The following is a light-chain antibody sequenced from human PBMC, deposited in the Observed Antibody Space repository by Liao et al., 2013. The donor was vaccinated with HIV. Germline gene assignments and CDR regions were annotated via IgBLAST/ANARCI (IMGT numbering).Light chain of an antibody. V-gene: IGLV3-1*01. CDR3: QAWDSSLVV. CDR1: SLGDKY. J-gene: IGLJ2*01. CDR2: RDS. Sequence: SYELTQPPSVSVSPGQTATITCSGDSLGDKYVSWYQQRPGQSPVLVIYRDSQRPSGIPERFSASNSGNTATLTITGTQAMDEADYYCQAWDSSLVVFGGGTKLTVL.